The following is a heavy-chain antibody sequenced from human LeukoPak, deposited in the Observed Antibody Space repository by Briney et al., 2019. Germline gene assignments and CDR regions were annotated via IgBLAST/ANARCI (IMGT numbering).Heavy chain of an antibody. CDR1: GGSISSGDYY. D-gene: IGHD3-10*01. CDR3: ARAIITMALGVPADAFDI. CDR2: IYYTGNT. V-gene: IGHV4-30-4*08. J-gene: IGHJ3*02. Sequence: SETLSLTCTVSGGSISSGDYYWSWIRQPPGKGLEWIGYIYYTGNTYYNPSLKSRVTISVDTSKKQFSLNLRSVTAADTAVYYCARAIITMALGVPADAFDIWGPGTMVTVSS.